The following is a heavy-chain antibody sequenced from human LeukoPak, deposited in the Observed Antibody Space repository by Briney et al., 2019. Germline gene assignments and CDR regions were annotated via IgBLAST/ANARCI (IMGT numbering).Heavy chain of an antibody. CDR1: GGSVSSYY. CDR2: IYYSGST. CDR3: ATVDTTMGKDS. J-gene: IGHJ4*02. Sequence: PETLSLTCTVSGGSVSSYYWSWIRQPPGKGLEWIGYIYYSGSTNYNPSLKSRVTMSVDTSKNQFSLKLSSVTAADTAVYYCATVDTTMGKDSWGQGTLVTVSS. D-gene: IGHD5-18*01. V-gene: IGHV4-59*08.